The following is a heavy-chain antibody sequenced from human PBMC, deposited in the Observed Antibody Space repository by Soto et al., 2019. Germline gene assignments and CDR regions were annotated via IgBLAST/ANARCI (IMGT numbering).Heavy chain of an antibody. V-gene: IGHV3-23*01. J-gene: IGHJ5*02. Sequence: EVQLLESGGGLVQPGGSLRLSCAASGFTFSSYAMSWVRQAPGKGLEWVSAISGSGGSTYYADSVKGRFTISRDNSKNRLYLQMNGRGAEDTAVYYCAKGRIAADGWFDPWGKGPLVTVSS. CDR2: ISGSGGST. CDR3: AKGRIAADGWFDP. D-gene: IGHD6-13*01. CDR1: GFTFSSYA.